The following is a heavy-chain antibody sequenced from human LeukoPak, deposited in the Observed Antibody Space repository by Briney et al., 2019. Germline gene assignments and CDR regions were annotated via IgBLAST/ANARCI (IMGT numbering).Heavy chain of an antibody. Sequence: GGSLRLSCAASGFTFSSYGMHWVRQAPGKGLEWVAAISYDGSNKYYADSLKGRFTISRDNSKNTLYLQMNSLSTEDTAVYYCAKVVQWLDPDFDYWGQGTLVTVSS. CDR1: GFTFSSYG. V-gene: IGHV3-30*18. CDR3: AKVVQWLDPDFDY. CDR2: ISYDGSNK. J-gene: IGHJ4*02. D-gene: IGHD6-19*01.